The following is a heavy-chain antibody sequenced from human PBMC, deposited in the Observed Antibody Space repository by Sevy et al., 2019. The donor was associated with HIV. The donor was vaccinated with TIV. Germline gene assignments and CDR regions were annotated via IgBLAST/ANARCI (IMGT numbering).Heavy chain of an antibody. CDR3: ARALYDFWSGYYQPTFDY. CDR1: GGSISSGGYS. D-gene: IGHD3-3*01. J-gene: IGHJ4*02. V-gene: IGHV4-30-2*01. CDR2: IYHSGST. Sequence: SENLSLTCAVSGGSISSGGYSWSWIRQPPGKGLEWIGYIYHSGSTYYNPSLKSRVTISVDRSKNQFSLKLSSVTAADTAVHYWARALYDFWSGYYQPTFDYWGQGTLVTVSS.